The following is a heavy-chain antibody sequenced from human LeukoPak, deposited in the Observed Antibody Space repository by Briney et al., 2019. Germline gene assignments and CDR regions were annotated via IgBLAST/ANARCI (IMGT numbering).Heavy chain of an antibody. Sequence: SETLSLTCTVSGGSISSSSYYWGWIRQPPGKGPEWIGSIYYSGNTYYNPSLKSRVTISVDTSKNQFSLKLTSVTAADTAVYYCARPGYSSSSGPDYRGQGTLVTVSS. J-gene: IGHJ4*02. CDR2: IYYSGNT. D-gene: IGHD6-6*01. CDR1: GGSISSSSYY. CDR3: ARPGYSSSSGPDY. V-gene: IGHV4-39*01.